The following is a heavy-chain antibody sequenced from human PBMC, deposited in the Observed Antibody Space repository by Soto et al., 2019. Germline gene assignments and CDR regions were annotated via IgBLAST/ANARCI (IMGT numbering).Heavy chain of an antibody. CDR3: ARDRRWFGDPVGYFDY. Sequence: GGSLRLSCAASGFTFSSYAMHWVRQAPGKGLEWVAVISYDGSNKYYADSVKGRFTISRDNSKNTPYLQMNSLRAEDTAVYYCARDRRWFGDPVGYFDYWGQGT. D-gene: IGHD3-10*01. CDR1: GFTFSSYA. CDR2: ISYDGSNK. J-gene: IGHJ4*02. V-gene: IGHV3-30-3*01.